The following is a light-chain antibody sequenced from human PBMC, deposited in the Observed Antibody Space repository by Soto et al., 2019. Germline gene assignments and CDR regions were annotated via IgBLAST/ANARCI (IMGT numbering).Light chain of an antibody. CDR2: EVN. J-gene: IGLJ2*01. V-gene: IGLV2-14*01. CDR1: SSDVGGYNY. CDR3: GSYTSSSTLV. Sequence: QSALTQPASVSGSPGQSITISCTGTSSDVGGYNYVSWYQQHPGKAPKLMIFEVNNRPSGVSNRFSGSKSGITASLTISGLQADDEADYYCGSYTSSSTLVFGGGTKVTVL.